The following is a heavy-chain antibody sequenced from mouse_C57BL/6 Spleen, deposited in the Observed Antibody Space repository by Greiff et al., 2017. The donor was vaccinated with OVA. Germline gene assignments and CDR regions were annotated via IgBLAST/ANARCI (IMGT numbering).Heavy chain of an antibody. CDR1: GFSFTSYG. CDR2: IWGVGST. V-gene: IGHV2-6*01. J-gene: IGHJ3*01. Sequence: VQRVESGPGLVAPSQSLSITCTVSGFSFTSYGVDWVRQSPGKGLEWLGVIWGVGSTNYNSALKSRLSISKDNSKSQVFLKMNSLQTDDTAMYYCASDDGSSSFAYWGQGTLVTVSA. D-gene: IGHD1-1*01. CDR3: ASDDGSSSFAY.